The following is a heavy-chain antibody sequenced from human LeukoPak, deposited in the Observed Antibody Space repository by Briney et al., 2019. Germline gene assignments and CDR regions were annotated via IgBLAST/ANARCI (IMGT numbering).Heavy chain of an antibody. Sequence: SETLSLTCTVSGGSISSSSYYWGWIRQPPGKGLEWIGSIYYSGSTYYNPSLKSRITISVDTSKNQFSLKLSSVTAADTAVYYCARDTWYYDILTGYYHFDYWGQGTLVTVSS. J-gene: IGHJ4*02. CDR3: ARDTWYYDILTGYYHFDY. D-gene: IGHD3-9*01. CDR2: IYYSGST. V-gene: IGHV4-39*07. CDR1: GGSISSSSYY.